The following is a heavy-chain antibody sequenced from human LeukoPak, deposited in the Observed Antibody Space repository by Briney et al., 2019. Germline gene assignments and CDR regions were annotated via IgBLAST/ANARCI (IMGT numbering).Heavy chain of an antibody. CDR2: IYYSGST. D-gene: IGHD5-18*01. V-gene: IGHV4-31*03. CDR1: GGSISSGGYY. CDR3: ARRAYSYGDFDY. Sequence: PSETLSLTCTVPGGSISSGGYYWSWIRQHPGKGLEWIGYIYYSGSTYNNPSLKSRVTISVDTSKNQFSLKLSSVTAADTAVYYCARRAYSYGDFDYWGQGTLVTVSS. J-gene: IGHJ4*02.